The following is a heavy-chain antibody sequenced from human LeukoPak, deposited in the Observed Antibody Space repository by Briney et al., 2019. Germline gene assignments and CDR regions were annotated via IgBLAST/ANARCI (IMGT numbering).Heavy chain of an antibody. J-gene: IGHJ4*02. CDR2: IPYNGSNK. V-gene: IGHV3-30*02. Sequence: QPGGSLRLSCAASGFTFNTYGMHWVRQAPGKGLEWVAFIPYNGSNKYYADSVEGRFTISRDNSQNTLYLQMNILRAEDTAVYYCAKDLSGYNSFDYWGQGTLVTVSS. CDR1: GFTFNTYG. D-gene: IGHD5-12*01. CDR3: AKDLSGYNSFDY.